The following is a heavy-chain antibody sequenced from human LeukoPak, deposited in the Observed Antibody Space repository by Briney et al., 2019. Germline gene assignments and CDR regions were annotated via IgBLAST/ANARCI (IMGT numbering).Heavy chain of an antibody. CDR3: ARVGGNSWYGYYYYYMDV. D-gene: IGHD6-13*01. J-gene: IGHJ6*03. CDR1: GYTFTSYG. Sequence: ASVKVSCKASGYTFTSYGISWVRQAPGQGLEWMGWISAYNGNTNYAQKLQGRVTMTTDTSTSTAYMELRSLRSDDTAVYYCARVGGNSWYGYYYYYMDVWGKGTTVTVSS. CDR2: ISAYNGNT. V-gene: IGHV1-18*01.